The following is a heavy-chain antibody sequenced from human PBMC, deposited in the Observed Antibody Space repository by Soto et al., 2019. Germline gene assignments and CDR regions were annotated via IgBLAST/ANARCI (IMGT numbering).Heavy chain of an antibody. Sequence: QLQLQESGPGLVKPSETLSLTCAVSGGSITSGNSYSWAWIRQPPGRGLEWIGSISQTGATSYNPSLKSRVSVSLDTSTAYMELRSLRPEDTAVYYCAREEGWRSRHSSDWDPSFDIWGQGTMVTVSS. CDR1: GGSITSGNSYS. CDR3: AREEGWRSRHSSDWDPSFDI. J-gene: IGHJ3*02. D-gene: IGHD6-19*01. CDR2: ISQTGAT. V-gene: IGHV4-30-2*02.